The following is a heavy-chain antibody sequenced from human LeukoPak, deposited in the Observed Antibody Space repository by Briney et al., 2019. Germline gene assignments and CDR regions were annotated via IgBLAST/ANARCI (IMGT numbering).Heavy chain of an antibody. D-gene: IGHD1-26*01. J-gene: IGHJ3*02. CDR3: ARAPLSGTYYTDAFDI. Sequence: SETLSLTCTVSGGSISSSSCYWGWIRQPPGKGLEWIGSIYYSGSTYYNPSLKSRVTISPDKSKNQFSLTLTSVTAADTAVYFCARAPLSGTYYTDAFDIWGQGTMVTVSS. CDR2: IYYSGST. V-gene: IGHV4-39*07. CDR1: GGSISSSSCY.